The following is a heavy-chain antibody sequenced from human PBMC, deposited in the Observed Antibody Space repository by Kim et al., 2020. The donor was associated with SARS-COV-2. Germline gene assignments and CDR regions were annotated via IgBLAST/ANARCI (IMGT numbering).Heavy chain of an antibody. CDR3: ARVSGYSSGWYYFDD. CDR2: IYYSGST. J-gene: IGHJ4*01. CDR1: SGSISSSSYY. Sequence: SETLSLTCTVSSGSISSSSYYWGWIRQPPGKGLEWIGSIYYSGSTYYNPSLKSRVTISVDTSKNQFSLKLSSLTAADTAVYYCARVSGYSSGWYYFDDWG. V-gene: IGHV4-39*01. D-gene: IGHD6-19*01.